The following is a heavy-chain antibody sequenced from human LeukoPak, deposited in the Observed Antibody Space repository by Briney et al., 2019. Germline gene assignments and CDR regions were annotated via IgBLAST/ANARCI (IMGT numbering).Heavy chain of an antibody. V-gene: IGHV3-23*01. J-gene: IGHJ4*02. Sequence: GGSLRLSCIASGLTFRDYAMSWVRQASAKGLEWVAGMDQGGGFIQYADSVKGRFTISRDNSKNTLHLQMSSLRAEDTAVYYCAKGYRGSGEVGETGPLDYWGQGTLVTVSS. CDR3: AKGYRGSGEVGETGPLDY. CDR1: GLTFRDYA. D-gene: IGHD3-16*02. CDR2: MDQGGGFI.